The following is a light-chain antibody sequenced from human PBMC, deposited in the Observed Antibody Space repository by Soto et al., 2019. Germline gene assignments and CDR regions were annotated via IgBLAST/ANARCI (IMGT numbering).Light chain of an antibody. Sequence: QSALTQPASVSGSPGQSITISCTGSSSDVGGYIYVSWYQHHPGKAPKLMIYEVSNRPSGASNRFSGSKSGDTASLTISGLQAEDEAEYYCSSYTSSSTYVFGTGTKVTVL. CDR3: SSYTSSSTYV. CDR1: SSDVGGYIY. CDR2: EVS. V-gene: IGLV2-14*01. J-gene: IGLJ1*01.